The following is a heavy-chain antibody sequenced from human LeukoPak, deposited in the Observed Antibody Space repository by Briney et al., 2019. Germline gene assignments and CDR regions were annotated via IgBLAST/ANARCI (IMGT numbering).Heavy chain of an antibody. V-gene: IGHV3-23*01. D-gene: IGHD7-27*01. J-gene: IGHJ4*02. CDR3: AKGMRTGDSWGYYFDY. Sequence: GRSLRLSWAASGFTFSNYAITWVRQAAGKGLEWVSTISGNGVSTYYADSVKGRFTISRDISKNTLYLQLKSLRAEDAAVYYCAKGMRTGDSWGYYFDYWGQGALVTVSS. CDR2: ISGNGVST. CDR1: GFTFSNYA.